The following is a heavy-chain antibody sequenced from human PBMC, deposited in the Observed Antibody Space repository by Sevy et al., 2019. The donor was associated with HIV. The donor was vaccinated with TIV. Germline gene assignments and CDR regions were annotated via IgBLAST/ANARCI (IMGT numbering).Heavy chain of an antibody. CDR2: VSYGGDKK. Sequence: GGSLRLSCAASGFTFSTYGMHWVRQAPGKGLEWVAVVSYGGDKKNYADSVRGRFTISRDNSRDALYLQMDSLTTEDTAVYDCARDEYSDYDTYYYGMDVWGQGTTVTVSS. CDR3: ARDEYSDYDTYYYGMDV. D-gene: IGHD4-17*01. J-gene: IGHJ6*02. V-gene: IGHV3-30-3*01. CDR1: GFTFSTYG.